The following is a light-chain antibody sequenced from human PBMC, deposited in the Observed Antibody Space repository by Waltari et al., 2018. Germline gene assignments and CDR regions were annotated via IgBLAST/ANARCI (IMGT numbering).Light chain of an antibody. V-gene: IGKV4-1*01. CDR2: WAS. J-gene: IGKJ3*01. CDR3: QQYSTSPPT. Sequence: DIVMTQSPDSLAVSLGEGASIPRKSSQSVLERSNSKNSLAWYQQKPGQRPKLLIYWASTRKSGVPDRFSGSGSGTDFTLIIDSLQAEDVAVYFCQQYSTSPPTFGPGTRVDL. CDR1: QSVLERSNSKNS.